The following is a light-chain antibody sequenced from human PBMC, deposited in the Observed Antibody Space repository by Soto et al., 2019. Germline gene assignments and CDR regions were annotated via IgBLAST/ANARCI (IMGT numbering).Light chain of an antibody. Sequence: EIVLAQSPGTLCLSPGERATLSCRASQSVSNNYLAWCQQKPGQAPRVIMYGASRRATGIPDRFSGGGSGTDFTLIINKLEPEDVAIYYCQQYGGSPRITFGQGTRLEIK. V-gene: IGKV3-20*01. CDR3: QQYGGSPRIT. CDR2: GAS. CDR1: QSVSNNY. J-gene: IGKJ5*01.